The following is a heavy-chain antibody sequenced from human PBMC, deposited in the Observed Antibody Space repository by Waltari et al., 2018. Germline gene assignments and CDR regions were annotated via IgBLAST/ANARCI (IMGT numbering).Heavy chain of an antibody. CDR1: GFTFSSYA. J-gene: IGHJ4*02. V-gene: IGHV3-23*01. D-gene: IGHD6-19*01. Sequence: EVQLLESGGGLVQPGGSLRLSWSASGFTFSSYAMRWVRQAPGKGLEWVSAISGSGGSTYYADSVKGRFTISRDNSKNTLYLQMNSLRAEDTAVYYCAKDQWLVPFDYWGQGTLVTVSS. CDR3: AKDQWLVPFDY. CDR2: ISGSGGST.